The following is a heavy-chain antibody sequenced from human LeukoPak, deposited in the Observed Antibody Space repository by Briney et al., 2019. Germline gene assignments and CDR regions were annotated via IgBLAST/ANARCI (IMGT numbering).Heavy chain of an antibody. CDR3: ASEGQRVPPYYDFWSGFFY. V-gene: IGHV4-39*07. CDR2: IYYSGST. D-gene: IGHD3-3*01. CDR1: GGSISSSSYY. J-gene: IGHJ4*02. Sequence: PSETLSLTCTVSGGSISSSSYYWGWIRQPPGKGLEWIGSIYYSGSTYYNPSLKSRVTISVDTSKNQFSLKLSSVTAADTAVYYCASEGQRVPPYYDFWSGFFYWGQGALVTVSP.